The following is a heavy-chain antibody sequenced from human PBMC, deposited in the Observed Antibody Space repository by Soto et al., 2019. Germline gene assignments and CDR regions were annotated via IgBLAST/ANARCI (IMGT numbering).Heavy chain of an antibody. CDR1: GDSVSSNSAA. J-gene: IGHJ3*02. Sequence: QVPLQQSGPGLVKPSQTLSLTCAISGDSVSSNSAAWNWIRQSPSRGLEWLGRTYYRSKWYNDYAVSVKSRITINPDTSKNQFSLQLNSVTPEDTAVYYCAREGSRDIVVVVAAIYAFDIWGQGTMVTVSS. CDR2: TYYRSKWYN. V-gene: IGHV6-1*01. D-gene: IGHD2-15*01. CDR3: AREGSRDIVVVVAAIYAFDI.